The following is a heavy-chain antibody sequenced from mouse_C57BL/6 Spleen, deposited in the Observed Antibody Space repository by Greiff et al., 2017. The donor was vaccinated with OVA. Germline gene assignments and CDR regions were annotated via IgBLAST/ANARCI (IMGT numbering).Heavy chain of an antibody. CDR3: ARYYNAMDY. Sequence: VKLVESGPGLVQPSQSLSITCTVSGFSLTSYGVHWVRQSPGKGLEWLGVIWSGGSTDYNAAFISRLSISKDNSKSQVFLKMNSLQADDTAIYYCARYYNAMDYWGQGTSVTVSS. V-gene: IGHV2-2*01. J-gene: IGHJ4*01. CDR2: IWSGGST. CDR1: GFSLTSYG. D-gene: IGHD2-12*01.